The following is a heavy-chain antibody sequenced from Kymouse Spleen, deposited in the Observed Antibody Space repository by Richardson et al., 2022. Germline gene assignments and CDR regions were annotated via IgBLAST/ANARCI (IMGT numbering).Heavy chain of an antibody. CDR2: INHSGST. D-gene: IGHD6-13*01. Sequence: QVQLQQWGAGLLKPSETLSLTCAVYGGSFSGYYWSWIRQPPGKGLEWIGEINHSGSTNYNPSLKSRVTISVDTSKNQFSLKLSSVTAADTAVYYCARDIAAAGGVDPWGQGTLVTVSS. CDR1: GGSFSGYY. V-gene: IGHV4-34*01. CDR3: ARDIAAAGGVDP. J-gene: IGHJ5*02.